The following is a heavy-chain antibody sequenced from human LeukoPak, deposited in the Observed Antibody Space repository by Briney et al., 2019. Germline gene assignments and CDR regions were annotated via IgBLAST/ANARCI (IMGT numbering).Heavy chain of an antibody. CDR2: ISSSGSTI. J-gene: IGHJ4*02. CDR3: AREKYYYDSSGYQDY. V-gene: IGHV3-11*04. CDR1: GFTFSDYY. Sequence: GGSLRLSCAASGFTFSDYYMSWLRQAPGKGLEWVPYISSSGSTIYYADSVKGRFTISRDNAKNSLYLQMNSLRAEDTAVYYCAREKYYYDSSGYQDYWGQGTLVTVSS. D-gene: IGHD3-22*01.